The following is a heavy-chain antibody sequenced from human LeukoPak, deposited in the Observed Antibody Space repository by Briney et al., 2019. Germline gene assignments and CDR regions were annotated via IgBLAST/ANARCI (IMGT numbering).Heavy chain of an antibody. Sequence: SETLSLTCAVSGGSISSGGYSWSRIRQPPGKGLEWIGYIYHSGSTYYNPSLKGRVTISVDRSKNQFSLKLSSVTAADTAVYYCARHTDFWSGPRFDPWGQGTLVTVSS. D-gene: IGHD3-3*01. V-gene: IGHV4-30-2*01. CDR3: ARHTDFWSGPRFDP. CDR1: GGSISSGGYS. CDR2: IYHSGST. J-gene: IGHJ5*02.